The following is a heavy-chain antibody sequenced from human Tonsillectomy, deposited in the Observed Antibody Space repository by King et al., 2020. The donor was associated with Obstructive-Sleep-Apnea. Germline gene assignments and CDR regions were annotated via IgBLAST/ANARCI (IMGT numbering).Heavy chain of an antibody. CDR1: GGSISSYF. CDR2: IYTSGST. CDR3: AREGSGSRPFDY. J-gene: IGHJ4*02. V-gene: IGHV4-4*07. D-gene: IGHD3-10*01. Sequence: HVQLQESGPGLVKPSETLSLMCTVSGGSISSYFWTWIRQPAGKGLEWIGRIYTSGSTNYNPSLNSRVTMSADMSKNQFSLKLSSVTAADTAVYYCAREGSGSRPFDYWGQGTLVTVSS.